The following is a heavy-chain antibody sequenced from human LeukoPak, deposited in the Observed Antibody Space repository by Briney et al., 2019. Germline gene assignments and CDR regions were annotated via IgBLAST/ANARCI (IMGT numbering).Heavy chain of an antibody. CDR1: GGSFSGYY. CDR2: INHSGST. CDR3: ARYCSGTSCHYRGYDY. V-gene: IGHV4-34*01. Sequence: SETLSLTCAVYGGSFSGYYWSWIRQPPGKGLEWIGEINHSGSTNYNPSLKSRVTISVDTSKNQFSLKLSSVTAADTAVYYCARYCSGTSCHYRGYDYWGQGTLVTVSS. J-gene: IGHJ4*02. D-gene: IGHD2-2*01.